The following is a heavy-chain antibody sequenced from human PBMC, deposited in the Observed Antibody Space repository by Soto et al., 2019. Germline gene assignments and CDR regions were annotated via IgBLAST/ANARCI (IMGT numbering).Heavy chain of an antibody. J-gene: IGHJ6*02. Sequence: QVQLVQSGAEVKKPGASVKVSCKASGYTFTSYAMHWVRQAPGQRLEWMGWINAGNGNTKYSQKFQGRVTITRDTSASTADMELSSLRSEDTAVYYCARAVVADYYYYYYGMDVWGQGTTVTVSS. CDR2: INAGNGNT. CDR1: GYTFTSYA. V-gene: IGHV1-3*01. D-gene: IGHD2-15*01. CDR3: ARAVVADYYYYYYGMDV.